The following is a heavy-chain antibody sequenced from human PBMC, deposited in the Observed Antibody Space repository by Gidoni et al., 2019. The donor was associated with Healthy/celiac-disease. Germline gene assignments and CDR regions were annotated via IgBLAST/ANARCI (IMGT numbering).Heavy chain of an antibody. V-gene: IGHV3-48*04. CDR3: ATHITMIVATYDY. Sequence: EVQLVESGGGLVQPGGSLRLSCAASGFTFSSYSMNWVRQAPGKGLEWVSYISSSSSTIYYADSVKGRFTISRDNAKNSLYLQMNSLRAEDTAVYYCATHITMIVATYDYWGQGTLVTVSS. D-gene: IGHD3-22*01. J-gene: IGHJ4*02. CDR2: ISSSSSTI. CDR1: GFTFSSYS.